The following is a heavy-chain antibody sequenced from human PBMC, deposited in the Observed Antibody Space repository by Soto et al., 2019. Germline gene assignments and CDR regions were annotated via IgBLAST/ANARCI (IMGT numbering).Heavy chain of an antibody. CDR3: ASATTVTMLWAYXDS. V-gene: IGHV3-66*01. Sequence: GGSLRLSCAASGFTVSTNYMSWVRQAPGKGLEWVAVIYSGGSTYYADSVRDRFIISRDNSKNTLSLQMNGLRAEDTAVYYCASATTVTMLWAYXDSWGQGTLVTVS. D-gene: IGHD4-17*01. J-gene: IGHJ4*02. CDR1: GFTVSTNY. CDR2: IYSGGST.